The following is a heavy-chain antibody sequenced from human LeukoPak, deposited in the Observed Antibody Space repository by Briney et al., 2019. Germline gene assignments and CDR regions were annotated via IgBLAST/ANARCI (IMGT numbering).Heavy chain of an antibody. Sequence: GGSLRLSCAASGFTFTDYWMTWVRQVPGKGVEWVANIHKAGTESYYVDSVKGRFAISRDNTKNSLYRQLSSLRVDDTAVYYCARVGTWELQRVFGYWGQGTLVTVSS. CDR1: GFTFTDYW. D-gene: IGHD1-26*01. CDR3: ARVGTWELQRVFGY. V-gene: IGHV3-7*01. J-gene: IGHJ4*02. CDR2: IHKAGTES.